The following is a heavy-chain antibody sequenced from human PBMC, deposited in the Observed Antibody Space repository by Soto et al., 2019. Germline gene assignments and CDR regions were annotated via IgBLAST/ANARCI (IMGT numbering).Heavy chain of an antibody. J-gene: IGHJ3*02. D-gene: IGHD1-20*01. CDR3: ARRNSNWNDAFDI. Sequence: GETLKISCEGSGYSFTSYWIGWVRQMPGKGLEWMGIIYPGDSDTRYSPSFQGQVTISADKSISTAYLQWSSLKASDTAMYYCARRNSNWNDAFDIWGQGTMVTVSS. V-gene: IGHV5-51*01. CDR2: IYPGDSDT. CDR1: GYSFTSYW.